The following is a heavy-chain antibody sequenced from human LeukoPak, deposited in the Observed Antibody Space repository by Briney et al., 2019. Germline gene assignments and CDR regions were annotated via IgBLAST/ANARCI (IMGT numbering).Heavy chain of an antibody. J-gene: IGHJ4*02. V-gene: IGHV3-30*02. CDR1: GFTFRHYG. Sequence: PGGSLGLSCTTSGFTFRHYGLHWVRRAPGKGLEGVAFIQNYGGNEYYADSVKGRFTISRDNSKSTLYLQMNSLRGEDMGVYYCAKDRGAAAGYPPEYWGQGTLVTVSS. CDR2: IQNYGGNE. CDR3: AKDRGAAAGYPPEY. D-gene: IGHD6-13*01.